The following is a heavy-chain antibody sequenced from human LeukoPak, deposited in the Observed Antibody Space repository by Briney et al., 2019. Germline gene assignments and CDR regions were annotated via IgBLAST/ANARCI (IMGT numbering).Heavy chain of an antibody. CDR3: ARHRRDGYNQDFDY. D-gene: IGHD5-24*01. J-gene: IGHJ4*02. Sequence: GESLKISCKSSGYSFTIYWISWVRQMPGKGLEWMGRIDPSDSYTNYSPSFQGHVTFLADKSISTAYLQWSSLKASDTAMYYCARHRRDGYNQDFDYWGQGTLVTVSS. CDR2: IDPSDSYT. CDR1: GYSFTIYW. V-gene: IGHV5-10-1*01.